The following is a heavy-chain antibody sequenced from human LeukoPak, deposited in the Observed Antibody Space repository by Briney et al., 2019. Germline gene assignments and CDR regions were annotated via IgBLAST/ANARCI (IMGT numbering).Heavy chain of an antibody. J-gene: IGHJ5*02. D-gene: IGHD2-2*01. CDR1: GFTFSSYW. CDR3: ARDGLVPAAMIA. CDR2: INSDGSST. V-gene: IGHV3-74*01. Sequence: TGGSLRLSCAASGFTFSSYWMHWVRQAPGKGLVWVSRINSDGSSTSYADSVKGRFTISRDNAKNTLYLQMNSLRAGDTAVYYCARDGLVPAAMIAWGQGTLVTVSS.